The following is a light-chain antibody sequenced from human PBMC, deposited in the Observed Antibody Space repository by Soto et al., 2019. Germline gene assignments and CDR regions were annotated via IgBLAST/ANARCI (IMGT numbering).Light chain of an antibody. CDR1: QSISSTY. CDR3: QQYGSPPIA. Sequence: EIVLTPSKNNLSFSQAQTPKITRRTSQSISSTYLTWYHQRPGQAPRLLIYDASRRATGIPDRFSGSGSGTDFTLTISSLETEDFAVYYCQQYGSPPIAFGQGRRLEIK. CDR2: DAS. V-gene: IGKV3-20*01. J-gene: IGKJ5*01.